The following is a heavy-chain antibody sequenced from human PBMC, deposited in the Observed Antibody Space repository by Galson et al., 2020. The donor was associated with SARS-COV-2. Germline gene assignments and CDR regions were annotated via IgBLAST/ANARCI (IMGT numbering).Heavy chain of an antibody. CDR3: AREREPLAAAGTELDY. CDR1: GFTFSSYG. J-gene: IGHJ4*02. CDR2: ISSSGSYI. Sequence: AGGSLRLSCAASGFTFSSYGMHWVRQAPGKGLEWVSSISSSGSYIYYADSVKGRFTISRDNAKNSLYLQMNSLRAEDTAVYYCAREREPLAAAGTELDYWGQGTLVTVSS. D-gene: IGHD6-13*01. V-gene: IGHV3-21*01.